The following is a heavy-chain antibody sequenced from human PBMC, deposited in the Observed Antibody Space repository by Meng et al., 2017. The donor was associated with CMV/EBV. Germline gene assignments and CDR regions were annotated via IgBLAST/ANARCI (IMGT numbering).Heavy chain of an antibody. D-gene: IGHD2-8*01. V-gene: IGHV3-30*02. Sequence: QVLLLGSGGGVVQPGGSLRLSCAASGFTFSSSAMHWVRQPPGKGLEWVSFIAHDGSAKTYTDSVKGRFTISRDDSENTVYLEMNSLRVEDTAVYYCAKDLYYSFDYWGQGTLVTVSS. J-gene: IGHJ4*02. CDR3: AKDLYYSFDY. CDR2: IAHDGSAK. CDR1: GFTFSSSA.